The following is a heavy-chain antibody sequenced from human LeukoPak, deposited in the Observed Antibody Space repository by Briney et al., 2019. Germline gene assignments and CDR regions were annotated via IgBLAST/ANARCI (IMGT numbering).Heavy chain of an antibody. J-gene: IGHJ4*02. D-gene: IGHD2-2*01. CDR3: ARHWAPVVPAASYYFDY. CDR2: MYYKGET. CDR1: GGSIYSRSYY. Sequence: SETLSLTCTVSGGSIYSRSYYWGWVRQPPGRGLEWIGSMYYKGETYLNPSLKSRVTISHTSKNQFSLKLSSVPAADTAVYYCARHWAPVVPAASYYFDYWGQGTLVTVSS. V-gene: IGHV4-39*01.